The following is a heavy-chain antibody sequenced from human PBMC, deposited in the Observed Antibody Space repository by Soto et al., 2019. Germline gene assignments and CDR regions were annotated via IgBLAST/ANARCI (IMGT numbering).Heavy chain of an antibody. Sequence: QVQLVESGGGVVQPGRSLRLSCAASGFTFSSYAMHWVRQAPGKGLEWVAVISYDGSNKYYADSVKGRFTISRDNSKNTLYLQMNSLRAEDTAVYYCVRGAGYYDSSGYYEGYYFDYWGQGTLVTVSS. D-gene: IGHD3-22*01. V-gene: IGHV3-30-3*01. CDR1: GFTFSSYA. CDR3: VRGAGYYDSSGYYEGYYFDY. J-gene: IGHJ4*02. CDR2: ISYDGSNK.